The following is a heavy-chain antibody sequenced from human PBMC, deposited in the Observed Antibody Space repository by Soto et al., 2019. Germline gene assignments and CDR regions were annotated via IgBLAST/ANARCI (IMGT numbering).Heavy chain of an antibody. V-gene: IGHV4-34*01. CDR3: ARGHKQQLVRSGGWFDP. Sequence: QVQLQQWGAGLLKPSETLSLTCAVYGGSFNSYYWSWIRQPPGKGLEWIGEINYSGSTNYNPSLKSRVTISVDPSKNQFSLNLSSVTAADPAVYYCARGHKQQLVRSGGWFDPWGQGTLVTVSP. J-gene: IGHJ5*02. CDR1: GGSFNSYY. CDR2: INYSGST. D-gene: IGHD6-13*01.